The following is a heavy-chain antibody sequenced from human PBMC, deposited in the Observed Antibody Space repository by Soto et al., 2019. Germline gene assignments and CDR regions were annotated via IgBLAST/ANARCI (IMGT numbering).Heavy chain of an antibody. CDR1: GFTFSSYG. CDR3: ARGDYGDRYWYFDL. J-gene: IGHJ2*01. Sequence: QVQLVESGGGVVQPGGSLRLSCAASGFTFSSYGMHWVRQAPGKGLEWVAIIWYDGSNKYSADSVKGRFTISRDNSRSTLYLQMNGLRPEDTAVYYCARGDYGDRYWYFDLWCRGTLVTVSS. V-gene: IGHV3-33*01. D-gene: IGHD4-17*01. CDR2: IWYDGSNK.